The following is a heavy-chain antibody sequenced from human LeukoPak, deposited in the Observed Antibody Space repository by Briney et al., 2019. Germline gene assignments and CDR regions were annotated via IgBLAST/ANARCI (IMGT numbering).Heavy chain of an antibody. CDR1: VGFINNYY. CDR3: ARMTAAVGTYYMDV. D-gene: IGHD6-13*01. Sequence: SETLSLTCTVSVGFINNYYWNWIRQPPGKGLEWIGYIYYSGGTNYNPSLKSRVTIAVETSKNQFSLKLSTVAAADTAVDYCARMTAAVGTYYMDVWGKGTTVTASS. J-gene: IGHJ6*03. V-gene: IGHV4-59*01. CDR2: IYYSGGT.